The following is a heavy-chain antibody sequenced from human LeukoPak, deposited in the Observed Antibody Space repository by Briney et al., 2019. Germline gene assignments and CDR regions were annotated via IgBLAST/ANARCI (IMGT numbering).Heavy chain of an antibody. Sequence: PGRSLRLSCAASGFTFSSYAMHWVRQAPGKGLEWVAVISYDGSNKYYADSVKGRFTISRDNSKNTLYLQMNSLRAEDTAVYYCARAIDYGDYVDYWGQGTLVTVSS. J-gene: IGHJ4*02. CDR3: ARAIDYGDYVDY. CDR1: GFTFSSYA. D-gene: IGHD4-17*01. V-gene: IGHV3-30-3*01. CDR2: ISYDGSNK.